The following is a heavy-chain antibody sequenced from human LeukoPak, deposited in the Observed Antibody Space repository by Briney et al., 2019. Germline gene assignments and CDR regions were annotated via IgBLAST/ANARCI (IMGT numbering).Heavy chain of an antibody. J-gene: IGHJ4*02. V-gene: IGHV4-39*01. Sequence: PSEPVSLTCTVSGRSISSSSYYGRGIPEPPGRGLECIESIYYSGSTYYNPSLKSRVTISVDTSKNQFSLKLSSVTAADTAVYYCARRVYDILTGYYFLDYWGQGTLVTVSS. CDR1: GRSISSSSYY. CDR2: IYYSGST. D-gene: IGHD3-9*01. CDR3: ARRVYDILTGYYFLDY.